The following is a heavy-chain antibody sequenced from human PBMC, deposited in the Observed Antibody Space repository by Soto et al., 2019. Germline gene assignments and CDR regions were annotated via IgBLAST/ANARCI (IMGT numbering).Heavy chain of an antibody. D-gene: IGHD3-10*01. CDR2: ISGSSGII. J-gene: IGHJ4*02. V-gene: IGHV3-48*02. Sequence: PGGSLRLSCAASGFTFSSYTMNWVRQAPGKGLEWISYISGSSGIIYYADSVKGRFTISRDNAKNSLYLQMNSLRDEDTAVYYCAREDLLVRGVNFDYWGQGTLVTVSS. CDR1: GFTFSSYT. CDR3: AREDLLVRGVNFDY.